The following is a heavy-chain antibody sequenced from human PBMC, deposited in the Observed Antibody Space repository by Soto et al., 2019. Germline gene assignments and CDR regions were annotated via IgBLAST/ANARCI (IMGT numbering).Heavy chain of an antibody. J-gene: IGHJ4*02. Sequence: ESGGDLVQPGGSLKLSCAASEFTFSGSMLHWVRQASGRGLEWIGHIRSRADSYATAYAASVNGRFTISRDDSKNTAYLQMNSLKTEDTAVYYCAIRDYWGQGTLVTVSS. CDR1: EFTFSGSM. CDR2: IRSRADSYAT. CDR3: AIRDY. V-gene: IGHV3-73*01.